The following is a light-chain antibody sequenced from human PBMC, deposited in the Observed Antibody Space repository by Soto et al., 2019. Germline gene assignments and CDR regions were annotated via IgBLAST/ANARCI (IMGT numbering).Light chain of an antibody. CDR2: GAS. Sequence: ILLTQSPCTLSLSPGERATLSCGASQSISRNLAWYQQKPGQAPRLLIYGASTRATGIPARFSGSGSGTEFTLTISSLQSEDFEVYYCQQFNSWPRTFGQGTKVDIK. V-gene: IGKV3-15*01. CDR1: QSISRN. J-gene: IGKJ1*01. CDR3: QQFNSWPRT.